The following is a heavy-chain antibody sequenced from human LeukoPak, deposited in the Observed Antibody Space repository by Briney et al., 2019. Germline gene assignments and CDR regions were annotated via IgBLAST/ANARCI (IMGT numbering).Heavy chain of an antibody. V-gene: IGHV4-34*01. CDR3: ARVAYYYDSSGYHDAFDI. Sequence: SETLSLTCAVYGGSFSGYYWSWLRQPPGKGLEWIGEINHSGSTNYNPSLKSRVTISVDTSKNQFSLKLSSVTAADTAVYYCARVAYYYDSSGYHDAFDIWGQGTMVTVSS. CDR1: GGSFSGYY. D-gene: IGHD3-22*01. CDR2: INHSGST. J-gene: IGHJ3*02.